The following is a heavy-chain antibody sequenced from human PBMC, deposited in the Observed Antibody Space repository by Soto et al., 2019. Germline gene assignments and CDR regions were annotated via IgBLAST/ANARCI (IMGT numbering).Heavy chain of an antibody. CDR2: ISGSGGST. D-gene: IGHD4-17*01. V-gene: IGHV3-23*01. J-gene: IGHJ6*02. CDR1: GFTFSSYA. CDR3: AKDETTVVTPINYYYYYGMDV. Sequence: GGSLRLSCAASGFTFSSYAMSWVRQAPGKGLEWVSAISGSGGSTYYADSVKGRFTISRDNSKNTLYLQMNSLRAEDTAVYYCAKDETTVVTPINYYYYYGMDVWGQGTTGTVSS.